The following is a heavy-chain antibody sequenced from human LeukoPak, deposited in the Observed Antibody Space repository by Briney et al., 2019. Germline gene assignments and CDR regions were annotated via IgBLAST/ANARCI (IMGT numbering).Heavy chain of an antibody. CDR2: IIPIFGTA. CDR3: ARLPSGSYYAFDI. D-gene: IGHD1-26*01. J-gene: IGHJ3*02. V-gene: IGHV1-69*13. Sequence: GASVKVSCKASGGTFSSYAISWVRQAPGQGLEWMGGIIPIFGTANYAQKFQGRVTITADESTSTAYMELSSLRSEDTAVYYCARLPSGSYYAFDIWGQGTMVTVSS. CDR1: GGTFSSYA.